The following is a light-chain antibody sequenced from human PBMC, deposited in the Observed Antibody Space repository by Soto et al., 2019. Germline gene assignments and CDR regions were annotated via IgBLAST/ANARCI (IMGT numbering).Light chain of an antibody. CDR3: QQYGSSPIT. Sequence: EIVMTQSPGTLSLSPGERATLSCRASQSVSSRLAWYQQKPGQAPRLLISGASSRATGIPDRFSGSGSGTDITLTISRLEPEDFAVYYCQQYGSSPITFGQGTRLEIK. V-gene: IGKV3-20*01. CDR1: QSVSSR. CDR2: GAS. J-gene: IGKJ5*01.